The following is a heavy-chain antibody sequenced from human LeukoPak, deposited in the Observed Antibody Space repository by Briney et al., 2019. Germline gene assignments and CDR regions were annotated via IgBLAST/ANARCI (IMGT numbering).Heavy chain of an antibody. J-gene: IGHJ4*02. Sequence: PGGSLRLSCAASAFTFSSYWMHWVRQVPGKGLVWVSRINSDGSSTSYADSVKGRFTISRDNAKNTLYLQMNSLRAEDAAVYYCARGRWESYYFDYWGQGTLVTVSS. CDR1: AFTFSSYW. V-gene: IGHV3-74*01. CDR2: INSDGSST. CDR3: ARGRWESYYFDY. D-gene: IGHD1-26*01.